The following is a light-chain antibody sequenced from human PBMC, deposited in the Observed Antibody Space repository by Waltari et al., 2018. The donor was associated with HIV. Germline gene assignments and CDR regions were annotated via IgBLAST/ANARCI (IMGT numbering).Light chain of an antibody. J-gene: IGLJ3*02. CDR1: SSKFGNDF. Sequence: GSSSKFGNDFVSWYQHLPGAAPKLLIYDNNKRPSGISDRFSGSKSGTSATLGITGLQTGDEADYYCGTWDTSLGAGVFGGGTKLTVL. CDR3: GTWDTSLGAGV. CDR2: DNN. V-gene: IGLV1-51*01.